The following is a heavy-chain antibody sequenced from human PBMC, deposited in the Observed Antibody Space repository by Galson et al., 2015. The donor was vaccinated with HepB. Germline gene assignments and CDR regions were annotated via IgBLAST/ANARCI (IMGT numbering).Heavy chain of an antibody. CDR2: ISSDGNTK. J-gene: IGHJ3*01. D-gene: IGHD3-3*01. V-gene: IGHV3-30*04. CDR3: ARDFGNFGVPISSLDV. Sequence: SLRLSCAASGFTFSDYAIHWVRQAPGQGLEWVTRISSDGNTKYYTDSVKGRFSFSRDNAKNTEYLQMNSLRPEDTAVYFCARDFGNFGVPISSLDVWCPGTMVTVSS. CDR1: GFTFSDYA.